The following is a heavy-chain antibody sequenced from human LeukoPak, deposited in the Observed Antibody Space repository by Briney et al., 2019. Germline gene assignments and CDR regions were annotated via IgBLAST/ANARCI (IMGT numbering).Heavy chain of an antibody. CDR1: GGSISSSNW. CDR3: ARSITMVRGVIIKTWFDP. J-gene: IGHJ5*02. CDR2: IYHSGST. V-gene: IGHV4-4*02. D-gene: IGHD3-10*01. Sequence: SETLSLTCAVSGGSISSSNWWSWVRQPPGKGLEWIGEIYHSGSTNYNPSLKSRVTISVDKSKNHFSLTLSSATAADTAVYYCARSITMVRGVIIKTWFDPWGQGTLVTVSS.